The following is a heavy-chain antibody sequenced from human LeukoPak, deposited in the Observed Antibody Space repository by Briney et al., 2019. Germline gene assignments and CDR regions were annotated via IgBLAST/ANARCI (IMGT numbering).Heavy chain of an antibody. J-gene: IGHJ4*02. CDR1: GYLFTSYW. CDR2: IYPGYSDT. CDR3: ARRGLRWDFDY. D-gene: IGHD5-12*01. Sequence: GASLQTPFKGSGYLFTSYWIGWVRPIPGKGLERMGIIYPGYSDTRYSPSFQGQVTISADKSISTAYLQWSSLKASDTAMYYCARRGLRWDFDYWGQGTLVTVSS. V-gene: IGHV5-51*01.